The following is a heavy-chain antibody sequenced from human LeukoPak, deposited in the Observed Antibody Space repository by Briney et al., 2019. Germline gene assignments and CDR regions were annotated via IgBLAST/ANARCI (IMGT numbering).Heavy chain of an antibody. CDR2: ITSSGSHI. Sequence: GGSLRLSCAASGFTFSSYSMSWVRQAPGKGLEWVSAITSSGSHIYYADSVKGRFTISRDNAKKLMYLQMNSLRAEDTAVYYCARDGLYCSSTSCFFDYWGQGTLVTVSS. J-gene: IGHJ4*02. CDR1: GFTFSSYS. D-gene: IGHD2-2*01. V-gene: IGHV3-21*01. CDR3: ARDGLYCSSTSCFFDY.